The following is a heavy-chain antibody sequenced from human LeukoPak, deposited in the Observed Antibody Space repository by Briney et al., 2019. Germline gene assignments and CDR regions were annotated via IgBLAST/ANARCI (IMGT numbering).Heavy chain of an antibody. V-gene: IGHV1-69*04. CDR2: IIPILGIA. CDR3: GRDQGAVPVTRVDP. D-gene: IGHD2-2*01. CDR1: GGTFSSYA. J-gene: IGHJ5*02. Sequence: GASVKVSCKASGGTFSSYAISWVRQAPGQGLEWMGRIIPILGIANYAQKFQGRVTMTTDTSTRTAYMELRSLRSDDTAVYYCGRDQGAVPVTRVDPWGQGTLVTVSS.